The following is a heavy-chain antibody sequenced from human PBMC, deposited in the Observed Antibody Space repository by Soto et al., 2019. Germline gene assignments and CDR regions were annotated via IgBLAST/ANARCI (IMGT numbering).Heavy chain of an antibody. CDR1: GGTLSSYA. Sequence: VKVSCKASGGTLSSYAISWVGQAPGQRLEWMGGIIPIFGTANYAQKFQGRVTITADESTSTAYMELSSLRSEDTAVYYCARVVLSSPWDYYYYYGMDVWGQGTTVTVSS. V-gene: IGHV1-69*01. CDR2: IIPIFGTA. D-gene: IGHD3-9*01. CDR3: ARVVLSSPWDYYYYYGMDV. J-gene: IGHJ6*02.